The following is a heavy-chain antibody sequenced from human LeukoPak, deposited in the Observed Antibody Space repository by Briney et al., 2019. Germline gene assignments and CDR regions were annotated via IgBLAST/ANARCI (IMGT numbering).Heavy chain of an antibody. CDR3: ATRGPAAGTGADY. CDR1: GFTVSSNY. CDR2: IYSGGST. Sequence: GGSLRLSCAASGFTVSSNYMSWVRQAPGKGLEWVSLIYSGGSTYYADSVKGRFTISRHNSENTLYLQMNSLRGEDTAVYYCATRGPAAGTGADYWGQGTLVTVSS. V-gene: IGHV3-53*04. D-gene: IGHD6-13*01. J-gene: IGHJ4*02.